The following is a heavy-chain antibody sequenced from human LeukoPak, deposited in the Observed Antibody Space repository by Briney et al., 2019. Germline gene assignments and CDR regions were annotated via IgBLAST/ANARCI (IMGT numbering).Heavy chain of an antibody. CDR2: ISWNSGSI. CDR1: GFTFDDYA. Sequence: GGSLRLSCAASGFTFDDYAMHWVRQAPGKGLGGVSGISWNSGSIGYADSVKGRFTISRDNAKNSLYLQMNSLRAEDTALYYCAKDMSGYSYGPFDYWGQGTLVTVSS. J-gene: IGHJ4*02. V-gene: IGHV3-9*01. D-gene: IGHD5-18*01. CDR3: AKDMSGYSYGPFDY.